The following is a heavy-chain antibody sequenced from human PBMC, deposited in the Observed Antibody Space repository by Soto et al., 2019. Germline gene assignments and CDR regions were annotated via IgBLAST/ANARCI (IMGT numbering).Heavy chain of an antibody. J-gene: IGHJ4*02. CDR2: LNPTAGRT. Sequence: QVQLVQSAAEVRRPGASVKVSCRTSGYAFSTYLMHWVRQAPGQGLEWMGILNPTAGRTSYSQKFQGRVTMTSDESTSTAYMELTGLRSDDTAVYYCARALRGGLTVVTHAYWGQGTLVNVSS. D-gene: IGHD3-9*01. CDR3: ARALRGGLTVVTHAY. CDR1: GYAFSTYL. V-gene: IGHV1-46*01.